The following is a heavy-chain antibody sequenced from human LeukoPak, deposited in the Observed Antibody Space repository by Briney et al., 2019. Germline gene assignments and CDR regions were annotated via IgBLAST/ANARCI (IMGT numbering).Heavy chain of an antibody. CDR2: INEDGRTI. CDR3: VRDFGGPSDY. D-gene: IGHD4-23*01. CDR1: GFTTSSYW. J-gene: IGHJ4*02. V-gene: IGHV3-74*01. Sequence: GGSLRPSCVASGFTTSSYWMHWVRQVPGMGLVWVSRINEDGRTINYADSVRGRFTISRDYATNTITLQMNSLRAEDTAVYHCVRDFGGPSDYWGQGTLVTVAS.